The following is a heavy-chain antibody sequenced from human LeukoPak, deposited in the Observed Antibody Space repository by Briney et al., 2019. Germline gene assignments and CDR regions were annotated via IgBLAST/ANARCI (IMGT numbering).Heavy chain of an antibody. CDR3: ARAGISGSYYLYYFDY. CDR1: GYIFTSYD. V-gene: IGHV1-8*01. Sequence: ASVKVSCKASGYIFTSYDISWVRQATGQGLEWMGWMNPNSGNTGYAQKFQGRVTMTRNTSISTAYMELSSLRSEDTAVYYCARAGISGSYYLYYFDYWGQGTLVTVSS. D-gene: IGHD1-26*01. J-gene: IGHJ4*02. CDR2: MNPNSGNT.